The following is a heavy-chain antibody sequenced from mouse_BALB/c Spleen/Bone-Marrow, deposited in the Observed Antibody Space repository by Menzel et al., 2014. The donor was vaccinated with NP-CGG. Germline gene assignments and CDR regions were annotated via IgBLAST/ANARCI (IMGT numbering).Heavy chain of an antibody. D-gene: IGHD1-1*02. CDR1: GYTFTSYW. V-gene: IGHV1-5*01. J-gene: IGHJ4*01. CDR3: TRSGNAMDY. Sequence: DVKLQESGTVLARPGASVKMSCKASGYTFTSYWMHWVKQRPGQGLEWIGAIYPGISDTSYNQKFKGKAKLTAVTSTSTAYMEPSSLTNEDSAVYYCTRSGNAMDYWGQGTSVTVSS. CDR2: IYPGISDT.